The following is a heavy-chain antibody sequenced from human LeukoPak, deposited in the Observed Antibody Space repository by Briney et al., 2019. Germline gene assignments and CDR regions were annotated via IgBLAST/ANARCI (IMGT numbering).Heavy chain of an antibody. CDR2: ISSGSSFI. Sequence: PGGSLRLSCAASGFTFSGYSMNWVRQAPGKGLEWVSSISSGSSFIYYADSVKGRFTVSRDNAKNSLYLQMNSLGAEDTAVYYCASGRPFDYWGQGTLVTVSS. CDR1: GFTFSGYS. V-gene: IGHV3-21*01. D-gene: IGHD1-26*01. J-gene: IGHJ4*02. CDR3: ASGRPFDY.